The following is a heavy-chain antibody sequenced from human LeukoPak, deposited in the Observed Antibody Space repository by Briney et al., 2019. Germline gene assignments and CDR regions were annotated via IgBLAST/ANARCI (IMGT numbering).Heavy chain of an antibody. Sequence: GGSLRLSCAASGVTLNSYWMHWVRQAPGRGLVWVSRINTNGSSISYADSVKGRFTISRDNAKNTLYLQMNSLRAEDTAVYYCARDPYDERQYCCGTSCDFWGRGTLVTVSS. D-gene: IGHD2-2*01. V-gene: IGHV3-74*01. J-gene: IGHJ4*02. CDR2: INTNGSSI. CDR3: ARDPYDERQYCCGTSCDF. CDR1: GVTLNSYW.